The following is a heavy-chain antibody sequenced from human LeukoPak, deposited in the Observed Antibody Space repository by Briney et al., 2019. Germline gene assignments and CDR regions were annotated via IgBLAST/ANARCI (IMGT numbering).Heavy chain of an antibody. CDR1: GGSISNYY. CDR3: ARQGSGSYYNIDY. V-gene: IGHV4-4*07. D-gene: IGHD3-10*01. J-gene: IGHJ4*02. CDR2: IYTSGGI. Sequence: PSETLSLTCTVSGGSISNYYWNWIRQPAGKGLEWIGRIYTSGGINYNPSLKSRVTMSVDTSKNQFSLKLSAVTAADTAVYCCARQGSGSYYNIDYWGQGTLVTVSS.